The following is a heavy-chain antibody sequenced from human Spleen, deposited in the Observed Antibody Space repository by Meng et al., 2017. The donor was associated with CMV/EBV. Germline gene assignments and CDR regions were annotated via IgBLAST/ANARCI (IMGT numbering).Heavy chain of an antibody. CDR1: GGSISSSSYC. D-gene: IGHD3-16*01. V-gene: IGHV4-39*05. J-gene: IGHJ5*02. CDR2: IYYSGST. CDR3: ATYVS. Sequence: LQLQEAGQGLVKPSETPSLTCTVSGGSISSSSYCWGWIRQPPGKGLEWIGSIYYSGSTYYNPSLKSRVTISVDTSKNQFSLKLYSVTAADTAVYYCATYVSWGQGILVTVSS.